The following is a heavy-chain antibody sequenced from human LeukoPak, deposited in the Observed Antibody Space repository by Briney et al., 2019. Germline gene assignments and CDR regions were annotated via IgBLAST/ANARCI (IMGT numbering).Heavy chain of an antibody. CDR3: AKDMTTAFDY. Sequence: GGSLRLSCAASGLTFSSYAMHWVRQAPGKGLEWVAVISYDGSNKYYADSVKGRFTISRDNSKNTLYLQMNSLRAEDTAVYYCAKDMTTAFDYWGQGTLVTVSS. D-gene: IGHD4-11*01. V-gene: IGHV3-30-3*02. CDR2: ISYDGSNK. CDR1: GLTFSSYA. J-gene: IGHJ4*02.